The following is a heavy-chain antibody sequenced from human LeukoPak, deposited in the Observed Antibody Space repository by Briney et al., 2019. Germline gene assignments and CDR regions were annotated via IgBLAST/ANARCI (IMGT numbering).Heavy chain of an antibody. D-gene: IGHD1-26*01. Sequence: GGSLRLSCAASGFTFSSYAMHWVRQAPGKGLEWVAVISYDGSNKYYADSVKGRFTISRDNSKNTLYLQMNSLRAEDTAVYYCARDGVHPLHSGSYYDVPDCWGQGTLVTVSS. V-gene: IGHV3-30-3*01. CDR2: ISYDGSNK. J-gene: IGHJ4*02. CDR3: ARDGVHPLHSGSYYDVPDC. CDR1: GFTFSSYA.